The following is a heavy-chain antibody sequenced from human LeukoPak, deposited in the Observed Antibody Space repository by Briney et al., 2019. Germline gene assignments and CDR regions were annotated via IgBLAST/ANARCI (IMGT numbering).Heavy chain of an antibody. V-gene: IGHV3-30*02. J-gene: IGHJ4*02. D-gene: IGHD2-2*02. Sequence: PGGSLRLSCAASGFTFSSYGMHWVRQAPGKGLEWVAFIRYDGSNKYYADSVKGRFIISRDNSKNTLYLQMNSLRAEDTAVYYCAKSSDSDIVVVPAAIRLDYWGQGTLVTVSS. CDR2: IRYDGSNK. CDR3: AKSSDSDIVVVPAAIRLDY. CDR1: GFTFSSYG.